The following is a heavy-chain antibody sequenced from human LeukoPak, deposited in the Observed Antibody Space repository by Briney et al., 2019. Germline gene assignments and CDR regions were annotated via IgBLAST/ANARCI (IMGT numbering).Heavy chain of an antibody. CDR3: TRSSRGYNYGYFDY. CDR1: GFTVSNNY. J-gene: IGHJ4*02. Sequence: PGGSLRLSCAASGFTVSNNYMSWVRQAPGKGLEWVSIIYSDGRTYRVDSVKGRFTISRDNSKNTLFLQMDSLRAEDTAVYYCTRSSRGYNYGYFDYWGQGTLVTVSS. V-gene: IGHV3-66*01. D-gene: IGHD5-18*01. CDR2: IYSDGRT.